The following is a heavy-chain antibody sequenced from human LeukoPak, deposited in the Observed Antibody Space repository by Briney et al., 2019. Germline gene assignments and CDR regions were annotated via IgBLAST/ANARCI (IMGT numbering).Heavy chain of an antibody. J-gene: IGHJ3*02. D-gene: IGHD2-15*01. Sequence: SETLSLTCAVYGGSFSGYYWSWIRQPPGKGLEWIGEINHSGSTNYNASLKNRVTISVDTSKNQFSLKLSSVTAADTAVYYCAREEDCSGGICYLGNAFDIWGQGTMVTVSS. CDR1: GGSFSGYY. V-gene: IGHV4-34*01. CDR3: AREEDCSGGICYLGNAFDI. CDR2: INHSGST.